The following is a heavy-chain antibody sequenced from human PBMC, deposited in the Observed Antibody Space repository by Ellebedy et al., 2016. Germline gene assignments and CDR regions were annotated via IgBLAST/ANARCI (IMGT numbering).Heavy chain of an antibody. CDR3: ARATWIQLFDY. J-gene: IGHJ4*02. V-gene: IGHV4-30-4*01. D-gene: IGHD5-18*01. CDR1: GGSFSSGDYY. CDR2: IYYSGST. Sequence: LRLXCTVSGGSFSSGDYYWSWIRQPPGEGLEWIGYIYYSGSTYYNPSLRSRFTISVHTSKNQFSLKLSFVTAADTAVYYCARATWIQLFDYWGQGTLVTVSS.